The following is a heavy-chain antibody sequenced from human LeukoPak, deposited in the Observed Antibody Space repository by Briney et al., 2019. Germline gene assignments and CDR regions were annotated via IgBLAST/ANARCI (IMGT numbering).Heavy chain of an antibody. CDR1: VFTFSTQD. CDR2: ISGSGGTT. V-gene: IGHV3-23*01. CDR3: AKDILPPGLSVPAPRSYLDY. J-gene: IGHJ4*02. Sequence: GGSLRPSCAASVFTFSTQDMLWVRQAPGTGLEWVSAISGSGGTTYYADSVKGRFTISRDNSKSTLYLQMNSLRAEDTTIYYCAKDILPPGLSVPAPRSYLDYWGQGTLVTVSS. D-gene: IGHD3-16*02.